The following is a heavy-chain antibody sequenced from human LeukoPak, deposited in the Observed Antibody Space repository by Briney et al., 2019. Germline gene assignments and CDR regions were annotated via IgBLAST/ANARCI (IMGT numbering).Heavy chain of an antibody. J-gene: IGHJ5*02. CDR1: GYTFTSYG. D-gene: IGHD2-8*01. CDR2: ISAYNGNT. CDR3: ARARDRELGYCTNGVCYTFDP. V-gene: IGHV1-18*01. Sequence: ASVTVSCKASGYTFTSYGIRWVRQAPGQGLEWMGWISAYNGNTNYAQKLQGRVTMTTDTSTSTAYMELRSLRSDDTAVYYCARARDRELGYCTNGVCYTFDPGGQGTLVTVSS.